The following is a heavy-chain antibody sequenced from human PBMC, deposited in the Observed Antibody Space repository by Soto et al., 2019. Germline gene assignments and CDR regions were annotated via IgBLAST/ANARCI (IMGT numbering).Heavy chain of an antibody. Sequence: QLQLQESGPGLVKPSETLSLTCSLSGGSISSTFYYWGWIRQPPGKGLEWIGSIYYSGTTFYNASLKGRVTISVDTSKNQFSLGLTSVTATDTAVYFCARQKWEQPKWFDPWGQGTLVTVSS. CDR2: IYYSGTT. D-gene: IGHD1-26*01. CDR1: GGSISSTFYY. J-gene: IGHJ5*02. V-gene: IGHV4-39*01. CDR3: ARQKWEQPKWFDP.